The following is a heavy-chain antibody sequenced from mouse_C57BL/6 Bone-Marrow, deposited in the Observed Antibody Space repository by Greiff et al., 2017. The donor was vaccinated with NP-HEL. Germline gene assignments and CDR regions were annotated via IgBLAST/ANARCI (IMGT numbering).Heavy chain of an antibody. CDR1: GYTFTSYW. V-gene: IGHV1-50*01. CDR2: IDPSDSYT. D-gene: IGHD1-1*01. CDR3: ARYKLRENWFAY. Sequence: VQLQQPGAELVKPGASVKLSCKASGYTFTSYWMQWVKQRPGQGLEWIGEIDPSDSYTNYNQKFKGKATLTVDTSSSTAYMQLSSLTSEDSAVYYCARYKLRENWFAYWGQGTLVTVSA. J-gene: IGHJ3*01.